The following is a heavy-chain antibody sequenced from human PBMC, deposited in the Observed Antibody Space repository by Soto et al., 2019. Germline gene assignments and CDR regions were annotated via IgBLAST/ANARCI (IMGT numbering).Heavy chain of an antibody. CDR1: GYTFMSYG. CDR3: ARVGGTCMAASGSFDY. CDR2: ISVYSGNT. D-gene: IGHD6-13*01. Sequence: QVQLVQSGAEVKKPGASVKVYCKASGYTFMSYGITWVRQAPGQGLEWMGWISVYSGNTNFAQKLHGRVTMTTDTSTSTAYMELGIMTSDATAVYYCARVGGTCMAASGSFDYWGQGTLVTVSS. J-gene: IGHJ4*02. V-gene: IGHV1-18*04.